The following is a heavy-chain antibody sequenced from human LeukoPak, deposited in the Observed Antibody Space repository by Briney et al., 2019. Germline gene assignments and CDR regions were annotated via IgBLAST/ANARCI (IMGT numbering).Heavy chain of an antibody. Sequence: PSETLSLTCTVSGGSISSYYWSWIRQPPGKGLEWIGYIYYSGSTNYNPSLKSRVTISVDTSKNQFSLKLSSVTAADTAVYYCARRGYSGYDSSTYYFDYWGQGTLVTVSS. D-gene: IGHD5-12*01. CDR3: ARRGYSGYDSSTYYFDY. CDR1: GGSISSYY. V-gene: IGHV4-59*01. J-gene: IGHJ4*02. CDR2: IYYSGST.